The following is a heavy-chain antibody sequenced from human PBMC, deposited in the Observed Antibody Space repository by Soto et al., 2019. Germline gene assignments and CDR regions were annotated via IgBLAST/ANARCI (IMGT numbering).Heavy chain of an antibody. CDR1: GFTFSSYA. D-gene: IGHD2-15*01. J-gene: IGHJ6*02. V-gene: IGHV3-23*01. Sequence: GGSLRLSCAASGFTFSSYAMSWVRQAPGKGLEWVSAISGSGGSTYYADSVKGRFTISRDNSKNTLYLQMNSLRAEDTAVYYCAKEEDIVVVVAAHYYYGMDVWGQGTTVTVSS. CDR3: AKEEDIVVVVAAHYYYGMDV. CDR2: ISGSGGST.